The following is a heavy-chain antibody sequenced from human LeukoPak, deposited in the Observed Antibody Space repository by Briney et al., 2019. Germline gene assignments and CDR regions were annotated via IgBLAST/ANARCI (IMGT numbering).Heavy chain of an antibody. J-gene: IGHJ4*02. CDR1: GGSISSGDYY. V-gene: IGHV4-30-4*08. D-gene: IGHD4-23*01. CDR3: ARVYSQVYGGNSEEDY. CDR2: IYYSGST. Sequence: SETLSLTCTVSGGSISSGDYYWSWIRQPPGKGLEWIGYIYYSGSTYYNPSLKSRVTISVDTSKNQSSLKLSSVTAADTAVYYCARVYSQVYGGNSEEDYWGQGTLVTVSS.